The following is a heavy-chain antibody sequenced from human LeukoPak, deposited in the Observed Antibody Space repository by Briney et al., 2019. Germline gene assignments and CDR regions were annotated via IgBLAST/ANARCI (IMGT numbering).Heavy chain of an antibody. D-gene: IGHD2-2*02. Sequence: GRSLRLSCAASGFTFSSYGMHWVRQAPGKGLEWVAVIWYDGSNKYYADSVKGRFTISRDNSKNTLYLQMNSLRAEDTAVYYCARGGGGIVVVPAARPLTDYYYGMDVWGQGTTVTVSS. CDR2: IWYDGSNK. J-gene: IGHJ6*02. CDR1: GFTFSSYG. CDR3: ARGGGGIVVVPAARPLTDYYYGMDV. V-gene: IGHV3-33*01.